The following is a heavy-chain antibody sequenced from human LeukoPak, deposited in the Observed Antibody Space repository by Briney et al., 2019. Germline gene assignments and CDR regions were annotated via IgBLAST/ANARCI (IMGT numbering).Heavy chain of an antibody. CDR1: GFTFSSYA. CDR3: ARGRQDIVATDYFDY. D-gene: IGHD5-12*01. V-gene: IGHV3-30-3*01. CDR2: ISYDGSNK. J-gene: IGHJ4*02. Sequence: GRSLRLSCAASGFTFSSYAMHWVRQAPGKGLEWVAVISYDGSNKYYADSVKGRFTISRDNSKNTLYLQMNSLRAEDTAVYYCARGRQDIVATDYFDYWGQGTLVTVSS.